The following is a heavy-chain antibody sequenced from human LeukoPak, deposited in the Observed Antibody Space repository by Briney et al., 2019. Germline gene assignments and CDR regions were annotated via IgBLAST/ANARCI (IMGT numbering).Heavy chain of an antibody. D-gene: IGHD3-10*01. J-gene: IGHJ2*01. CDR1: GFTLSSYG. CDR3: AKESRKEGRSHYWYFDL. Sequence: GRSLRLSCAASGFTLSSYGMHWVRQAPGKGLEWVSVIWYDGSNKYYADSVKGRFTISRDNSKNTLYLQMNSLRAEDTVVYYCAKESRKEGRSHYWYFDLWGRGTLVTVSS. CDR2: IWYDGSNK. V-gene: IGHV3-33*06.